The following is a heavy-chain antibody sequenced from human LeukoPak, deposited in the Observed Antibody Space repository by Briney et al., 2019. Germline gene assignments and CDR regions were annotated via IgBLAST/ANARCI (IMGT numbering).Heavy chain of an antibody. CDR2: ISYDGSNK. V-gene: IGHV3-30-3*01. J-gene: IGHJ4*02. CDR3: ARGTAYYFDY. Sequence: GSLRLSCAASGFTFSSYAMHWVRQAPGKGLEWVAVISYDGSNKYYADSVKGRFTISRDNSKNTLYLQMNSLRAEDTAVYYCARGTAYYFDYWGQGTLVTVSS. CDR1: GFTFSSYA.